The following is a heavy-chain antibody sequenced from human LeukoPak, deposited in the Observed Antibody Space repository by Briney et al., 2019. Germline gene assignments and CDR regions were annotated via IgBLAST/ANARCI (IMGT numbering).Heavy chain of an antibody. D-gene: IGHD6-13*01. CDR1: GGSISSSSYY. V-gene: IGHV4-39*02. CDR2: IYYSGST. CDR3: AREIAAADVYYYYYYMDV. J-gene: IGHJ6*03. Sequence: SETLSLTCTVSGGSISSSSYYWGWIRQPPGKGLEWIGSIYYSGSTYYNPSLKSRVTISADTSKNQFSLKLSSVTAADTAVYYCAREIAAADVYYYYYYMDVWGKGTTVTVSS.